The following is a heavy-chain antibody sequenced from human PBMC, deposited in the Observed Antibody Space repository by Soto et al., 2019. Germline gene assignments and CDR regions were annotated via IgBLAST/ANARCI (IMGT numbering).Heavy chain of an antibody. V-gene: IGHV2-5*02. CDR3: AHIPLGCATRFAP. J-gene: IGHJ5*02. Sequence: QITLKESGPTLVKPTQTLTLTCTFSGFSLTTTGVGVGWIRQPPRKALEWRALIFWDDDKRYIPSLKSSLPITKDTSKHLVVLTMTNMDPVDTAIYYCAHIPLGCATRFAPRGQGTLVTFSS. D-gene: IGHD2-15*01. CDR2: IFWDDDK. CDR1: GFSLTTTGVG.